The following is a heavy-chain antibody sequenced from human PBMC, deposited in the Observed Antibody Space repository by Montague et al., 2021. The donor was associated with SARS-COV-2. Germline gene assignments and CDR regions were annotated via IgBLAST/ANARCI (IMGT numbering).Heavy chain of an antibody. V-gene: IGHV3-7*01. CDR3: ARGSTGWYAIFGHYGMDV. CDR1: RFTFSDFW. CDR2: IKHDGSEK. J-gene: IGHJ6*02. Sequence: SRRLSFSASRFTFSDFWMNWVRQAPGKGLEWVADIKHDGSEKSYVDSVKGRFTISRDNAKNSLYLQMNSLRAEDTAVYYCARGSTGWYAIFGHYGMDVWGQGTTVTVSS. D-gene: IGHD6-19*01.